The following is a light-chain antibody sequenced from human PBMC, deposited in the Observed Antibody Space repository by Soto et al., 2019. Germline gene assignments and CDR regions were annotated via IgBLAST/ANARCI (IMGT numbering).Light chain of an antibody. CDR2: DVS. CDR3: QQYGTSPQT. V-gene: IGKV3-20*01. CDR1: QSVSGTY. J-gene: IGKJ5*01. Sequence: IVLTQSPGTLSLSPGERVTLSCRASQSVSGTYLAWYQQRPGQAPRLLIYDVSSRATGIPDRFSGSGSGADFTLTISRLEPEDFAVYYCQQYGTSPQTFGQGTRLEIK.